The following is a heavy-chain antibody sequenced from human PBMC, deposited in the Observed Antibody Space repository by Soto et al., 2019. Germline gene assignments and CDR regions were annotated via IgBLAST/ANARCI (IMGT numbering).Heavy chain of an antibody. CDR3: ARDPSYYGMDV. Sequence: ASVTASCEASRYPFPSYAMRCVPQAPGQRLEWMGWINAGNSTTKYSQKLQGRVPITGDTSASTAYMELSSLRSEDTAVYYCARDPSYYGMDVWGQGTTVTVSS. J-gene: IGHJ6*02. CDR2: INAGNSTT. CDR1: RYPFPSYA. V-gene: IGHV1-3*01.